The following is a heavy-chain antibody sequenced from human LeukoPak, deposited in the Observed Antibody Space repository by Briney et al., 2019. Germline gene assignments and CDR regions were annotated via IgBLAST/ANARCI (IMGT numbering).Heavy chain of an antibody. CDR1: GFTFSSYA. CDR2: ITRDGSGA. D-gene: IGHD5-24*01. Sequence: GGSLRLSCAASGFTFSSYAMSWVRQAPGKGLVWVSRITRDGSGANYADSVKGRFTISRDNARSTLYLQMNSLRAEDTAVYYCARDGDGYNFDYWGQGALVIVSS. V-gene: IGHV3-74*01. CDR3: ARDGDGYNFDY. J-gene: IGHJ4*02.